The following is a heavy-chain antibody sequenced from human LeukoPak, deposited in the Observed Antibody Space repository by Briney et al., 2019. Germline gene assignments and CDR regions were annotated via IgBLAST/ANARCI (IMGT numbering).Heavy chain of an antibody. Sequence: ASVKVSCKAPGYTFTDYYIHWVRQAPGQGLEWMGWINPNSGGTNYAQKFQGRVTMARDTSISTAYMELSRLRSGDTAVYYCARDPIRSYASGRLGIDYWGQGTLVTISS. CDR3: ARDPIRSYASGRLGIDY. CDR2: INPNSGGT. D-gene: IGHD3-16*01. V-gene: IGHV1-2*02. J-gene: IGHJ4*02. CDR1: GYTFTDYY.